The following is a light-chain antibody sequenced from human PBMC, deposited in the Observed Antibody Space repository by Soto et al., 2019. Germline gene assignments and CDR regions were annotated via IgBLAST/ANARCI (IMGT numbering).Light chain of an antibody. CDR2: GAS. CDR1: QSVSNNY. V-gene: IGKV3-11*01. CDR3: QQRSNWIT. Sequence: EIVLTQSPGTLSLSPGERATLSCRASQSVSNNYLAWYQQKPGQAPRLLIYGASNRATGIPARFSGSGSETDFTLTISSLEPEDFAVYYCQQRSNWITFGQGTRLEI. J-gene: IGKJ5*01.